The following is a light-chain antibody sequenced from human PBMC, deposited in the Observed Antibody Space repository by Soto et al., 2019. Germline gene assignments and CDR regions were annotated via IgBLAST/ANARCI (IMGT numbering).Light chain of an antibody. J-gene: IGKJ4*01. CDR2: DAS. V-gene: IGKV3-11*01. CDR3: QQYNSWPLT. Sequence: IALTQSPATLSVSALGRASLSWSASQSISDTLAWYQQKPGQAPRLLIYDASSRATDIPARFSGSGSGTDFTLTISGLEPEDFAVYYCQQYNSWPLTFGGGTKVDIK. CDR1: QSISDT.